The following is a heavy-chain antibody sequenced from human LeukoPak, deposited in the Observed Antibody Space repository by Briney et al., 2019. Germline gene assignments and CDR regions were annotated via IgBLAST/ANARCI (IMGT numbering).Heavy chain of an antibody. Sequence: SETLSLTCAVSGGSFSGYYWSWIRQPPGKGREWIGEINHSGSTNYNPSLKSRVTISVDTSRNQFSLKLSSVTAADTAVYYCARAKAARPFMDVWGKGTTVTVSS. CDR3: ARAKAARPFMDV. CDR1: GGSFSGYY. V-gene: IGHV4-34*01. D-gene: IGHD6-6*01. CDR2: INHSGST. J-gene: IGHJ6*03.